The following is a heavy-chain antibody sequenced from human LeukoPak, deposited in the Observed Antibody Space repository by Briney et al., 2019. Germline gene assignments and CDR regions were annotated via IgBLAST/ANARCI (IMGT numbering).Heavy chain of an antibody. CDR3: ARDIRVRYMPMVRAVEYYQYHAMDV. V-gene: IGHV3-30*03. CDR2: ISHDGNKK. D-gene: IGHD3-10*01. J-gene: IGHJ6*02. Sequence: GGSLRLSCAASGFSLTSNGMHWVRQAPGKGLERVAFISHDGNKKYYADSVKGRFTVSRDSSKSTLFLQMDSLRRDDTAVYYCARDIRVRYMPMVRAVEYYQYHAMDVWGQGTTVTVYS. CDR1: GFSLTSNG.